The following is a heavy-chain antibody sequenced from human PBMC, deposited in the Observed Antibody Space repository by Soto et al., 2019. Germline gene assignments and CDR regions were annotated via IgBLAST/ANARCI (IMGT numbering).Heavy chain of an antibody. CDR1: GGSISSSNW. CDR3: ASQYSSVLTGYGMDV. CDR2: IYHSGST. D-gene: IGHD6-25*01. Sequence: QVQLQESGPGLVKPSGTLSLTCAVSGGSISSSNWWSWVRQPPGKGLEWIGEIYHSGSTNYNPSLKSRVTISVDKSQNQFSLKLSSVTAADTAVYYCASQYSSVLTGYGMDVWGQGTTVTVSS. V-gene: IGHV4-4*02. J-gene: IGHJ6*02.